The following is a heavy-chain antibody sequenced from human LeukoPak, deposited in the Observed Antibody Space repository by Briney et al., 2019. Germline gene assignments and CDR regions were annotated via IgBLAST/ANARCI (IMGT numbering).Heavy chain of an antibody. CDR3: ARGGITMIVPFDY. J-gene: IGHJ4*02. D-gene: IGHD3-22*01. V-gene: IGHV3-30*04. CDR1: GFTFSSYA. Sequence: PGGSLRLSCAASGFTFSSYATHWVRQAPGKGLEWVAVISYDGSNKYYADSVKGRFTISRDNSKNTLYLRMNSLRAEDTAVYYCARGGITMIVPFDYWGQGTLVTVSS. CDR2: ISYDGSNK.